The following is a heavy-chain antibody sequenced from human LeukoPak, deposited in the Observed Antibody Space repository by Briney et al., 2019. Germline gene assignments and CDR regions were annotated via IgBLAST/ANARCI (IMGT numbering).Heavy chain of an antibody. J-gene: IGHJ4*02. Sequence: SVKVSCKASGGTFSSYAISWVRQAPGQGLEWMGGIIPIFGSANYAQKFQGRVTITADKSTSTAYMELSSLRSEDTAVYYCAREIGPRQLHLWGSAFDYWGQGTLVTVSS. D-gene: IGHD5-18*01. CDR3: AREIGPRQLHLWGSAFDY. CDR2: IIPIFGSA. V-gene: IGHV1-69*06. CDR1: GGTFSSYA.